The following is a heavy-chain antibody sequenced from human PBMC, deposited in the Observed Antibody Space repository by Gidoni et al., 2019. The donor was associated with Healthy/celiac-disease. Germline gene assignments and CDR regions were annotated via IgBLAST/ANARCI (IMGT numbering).Heavy chain of an antibody. CDR1: GGSISSGSYY. CDR2: IYTSGST. D-gene: IGHD3-10*01. Sequence: QVQLQESGPGLVKPSQTLSLTCTVSGGSISSGSYYWSWIRQPAGKGLEWIGRIYTSGSTNYNPSLKSRVTISVDTSKNQFSLKLSSVTAADTAVYYCARGLVGFGEYTDWGQGTLVTVSS. V-gene: IGHV4-61*02. CDR3: ARGLVGFGEYTD. J-gene: IGHJ4*02.